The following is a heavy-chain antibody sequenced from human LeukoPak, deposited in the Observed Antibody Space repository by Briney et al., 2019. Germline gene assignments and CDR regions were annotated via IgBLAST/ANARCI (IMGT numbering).Heavy chain of an antibody. CDR2: ISSSGSTI. Sequence: GGPLRLSCAASGFTFSDHYMSWLRQAPGKGLEWVSYISSSGSTIYYADSVKGRFTISRDNAKNSLYLQMNSLRAEDTAVYYCARGKRGYSGYVCLNWGQGTLVTVSS. V-gene: IGHV3-11*04. D-gene: IGHD5-12*01. CDR1: GFTFSDHY. J-gene: IGHJ4*02. CDR3: ARGKRGYSGYVCLN.